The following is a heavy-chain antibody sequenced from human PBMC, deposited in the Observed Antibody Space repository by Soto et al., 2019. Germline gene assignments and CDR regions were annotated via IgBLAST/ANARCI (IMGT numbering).Heavy chain of an antibody. CDR2: ISAGTGNT. D-gene: IGHD3-3*01. Sequence: ASVKVSCKASGYTFTRDGMSWVRQAPGQRLEWMGWISAGTGNTNYAQRLQGRVNITTDTSTSTAYMELRSLRSEDTAVYYCAKNNPPYCDFGSGNYHNYYYYGLDIWGQGTTVTVSS. V-gene: IGHV1-18*01. CDR1: GYTFTRDG. J-gene: IGHJ6*02. CDR3: AKNNPPYCDFGSGNYHNYYYYGLDI.